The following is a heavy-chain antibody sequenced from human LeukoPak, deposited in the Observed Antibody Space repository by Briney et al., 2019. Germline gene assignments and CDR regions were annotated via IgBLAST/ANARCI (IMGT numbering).Heavy chain of an antibody. V-gene: IGHV4-39*07. CDR1: AGSITGSSYY. D-gene: IGHD5-18*01. J-gene: IGHJ6*03. CDR2: IFHSGST. CDR3: ARTTEGGYSYGYFYYYYMDV. Sequence: SETLSLTCTVSAGSITGSSYYWGWIRQPPGKGLEWIGSIFHSGSTDYKPSLKSRVTISVDTSKNQFSLKLSSVTAADTAVYYCARTTEGGYSYGYFYYYYMDVWGKGTTVTISS.